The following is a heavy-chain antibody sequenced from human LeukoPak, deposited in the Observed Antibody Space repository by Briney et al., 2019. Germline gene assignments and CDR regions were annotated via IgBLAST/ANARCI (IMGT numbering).Heavy chain of an antibody. V-gene: IGHV3-30*02. CDR1: GFTFSNYG. D-gene: IGHD3-9*01. J-gene: IGHJ4*02. Sequence: PGGSLRLSCAASGFTFSNYGMHWVRQAPGKGLEWVALIQYDGGNRWYADSVKGRFTISRDNSKNTMYLQMNSLRAEDTALYYCARGYDILTAYGDWGQGTLVAVSS. CDR2: IQYDGGNR. CDR3: ARGYDILTAYGD.